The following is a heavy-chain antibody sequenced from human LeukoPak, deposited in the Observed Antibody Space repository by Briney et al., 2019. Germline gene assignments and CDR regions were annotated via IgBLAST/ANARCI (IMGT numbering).Heavy chain of an antibody. J-gene: IGHJ4*02. CDR2: FAGSDTTK. V-gene: IGHV3-48*04. CDR3: TTLGYHLDS. D-gene: IGHD3-22*01. Sequence: GGSLRLSCAAPGFTFSSYSMNWVRQAPGKGLEWVAYFAGSDTTKYYADSVKGRFTISRDNAKNSLYLQMNSLRAEDTALYYCTTLGYHLDSWGQGTLVTVSS. CDR1: GFTFSSYS.